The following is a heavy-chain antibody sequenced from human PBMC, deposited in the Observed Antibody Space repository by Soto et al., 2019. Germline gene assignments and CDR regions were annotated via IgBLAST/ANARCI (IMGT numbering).Heavy chain of an antibody. V-gene: IGHV3-48*03. CDR1: GFAFSSYE. J-gene: IGHJ3*01. CDR3: AKEKSVMNSGYDAFDV. D-gene: IGHD5-12*01. Sequence: VGSVRLSCAASGFAFSSYEMDWVRQAPGKGLEWIAYMSAGGTIHYADSVKGRFTISRDNAKNSLYLEMNSLRAEDTAVYYCAKEKSVMNSGYDAFDVWGQGTMVTVSS. CDR2: MSAGGTI.